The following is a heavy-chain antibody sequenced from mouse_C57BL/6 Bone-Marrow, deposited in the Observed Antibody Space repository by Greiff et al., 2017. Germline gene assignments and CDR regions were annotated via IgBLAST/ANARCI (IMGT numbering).Heavy chain of an antibody. CDR2: INPNNGGT. V-gene: IGHV1-26*01. D-gene: IGHD2-1*01. Sequence: VQLQQSGPELVKPGASVKISCKASGYTFTDYYMNWVKQSPGKSLEWIGDINPNNGGTSYNQKFKGKATLTVDKSSSTAYMELLSLTYEESAVCYCWGTGNLACFAYWGQGTLVTVSA. CDR1: GYTFTDYY. J-gene: IGHJ3*01. CDR3: WGTGNLACFAY.